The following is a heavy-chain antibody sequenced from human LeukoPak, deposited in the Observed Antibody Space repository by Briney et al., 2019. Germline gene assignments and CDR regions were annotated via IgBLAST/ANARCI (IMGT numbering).Heavy chain of an antibody. J-gene: IGHJ4*02. Sequence: SETLSLTCAVSGGSFSGYYWSWIRQPPGKGLEWIGEINHSGSTNYNPSLKSRVTISVDTSKNQFSLKLSSVTAADTAVYYCARGPHPYCGGDCYHYWGQGTLVTVSS. V-gene: IGHV4-34*01. D-gene: IGHD2-21*02. CDR2: INHSGST. CDR1: GGSFSGYY. CDR3: ARGPHPYCGGDCYHY.